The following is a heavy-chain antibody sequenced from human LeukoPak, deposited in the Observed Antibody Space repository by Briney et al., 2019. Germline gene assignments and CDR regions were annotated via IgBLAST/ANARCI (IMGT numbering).Heavy chain of an antibody. V-gene: IGHV3-30*18. CDR3: AKDLGYDSRGYIEAFDY. J-gene: IGHJ4*02. CDR1: GFTFSSYG. D-gene: IGHD3-22*01. Sequence: GGSLTLSCAASGFTFSSYGLYWVGQAPGKGLEWVAVISYYESNKSYEDSVQGRFTISRDNSKNTLYLQTNSLRAEDTAVYYCAKDLGYDSRGYIEAFDYWGQGTLVTVSS. CDR2: ISYYESNK.